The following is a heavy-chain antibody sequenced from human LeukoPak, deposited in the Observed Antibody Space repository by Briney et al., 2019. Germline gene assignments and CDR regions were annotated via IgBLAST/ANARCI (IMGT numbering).Heavy chain of an antibody. CDR1: GFSLSTSGMC. CDR2: LDWDDDK. Sequence: SAPTLVNHTQTFTLTCTFSGFSLSTSGMCVSWIRQPPGKALECLARLDWDDDKYYSTSLKTRLTISKDTSKNQVVITMTNMDPVDTATYYCARIRDDSMILDYWGKGTLVTVSS. CDR3: ARIRDDSMILDY. J-gene: IGHJ4*02. D-gene: IGHD3/OR15-3a*01. V-gene: IGHV2-70*11.